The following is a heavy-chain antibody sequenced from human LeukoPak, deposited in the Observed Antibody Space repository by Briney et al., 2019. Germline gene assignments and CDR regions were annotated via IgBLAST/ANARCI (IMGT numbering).Heavy chain of an antibody. J-gene: IGHJ6*02. D-gene: IGHD2-15*01. CDR1: GSTFSSYA. Sequence: GGSLRLSCAASGSTFSSYAMSWVRQAPGKGLEWVSAISGSGGSTYYADSVKGRFTISRDNSKNTLYLQMNSLRAEDTAVYYCAREIVVVVAATRYYYYGMDLWGQGTTVTVSS. CDR2: ISGSGGST. V-gene: IGHV3-23*01. CDR3: AREIVVVVAATRYYYYGMDL.